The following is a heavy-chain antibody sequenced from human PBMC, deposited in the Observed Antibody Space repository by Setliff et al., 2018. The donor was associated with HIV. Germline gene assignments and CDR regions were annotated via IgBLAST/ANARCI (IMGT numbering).Heavy chain of an antibody. D-gene: IGHD6-19*01. CDR2: IIPILGIA. CDR1: GDTFSSYA. CDR3: ARGDPYSSDWFLDY. V-gene: IGHV1-69*10. Sequence: SVKVSCKASGDTFSSYAISWVRQAPGQGLEWMGGIIPILGIANYAQKFQGRVTMTTDTSTSTVYMELRSLRSDDTAVYYCARGDPYSSDWFLDYWGQGTLVTVSS. J-gene: IGHJ4*02.